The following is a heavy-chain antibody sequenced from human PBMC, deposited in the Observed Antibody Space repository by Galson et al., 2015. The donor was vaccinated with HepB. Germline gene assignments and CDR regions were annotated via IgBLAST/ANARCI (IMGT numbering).Heavy chain of an antibody. CDR2: IYYSGST. CDR1: GGSISSYY. CDR3: ARAADILTGYVL. V-gene: IGHV4-59*01. Sequence: ETLSLTCTVSGGSISSYYWSWIRQPPGKGLEWIGYIYYSGSTNYNPSLKSRVTISVDTSKNQFSLKLSSVTAADTAVYYCARAADILTGYVLWGQGTLVTVSS. D-gene: IGHD3-9*01. J-gene: IGHJ4*02.